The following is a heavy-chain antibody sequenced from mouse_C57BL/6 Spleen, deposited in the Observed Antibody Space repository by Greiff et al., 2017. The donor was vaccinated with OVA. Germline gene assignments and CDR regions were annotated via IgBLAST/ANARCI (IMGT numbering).Heavy chain of an antibody. D-gene: IGHD2-4*01. CDR3: ARADYDFLAY. J-gene: IGHJ3*01. CDR2: ISYDGSN. Sequence: EVQLQQSGPGLVKPSQSLSLTCSVTGYSITSGYYWNWIRQFPGNKLEWMGYISYDGSNNYNPSLKNRISITRDTSKNQFFLKLNSVTTEDTATYYCARADYDFLAYWGQGTLVTVSA. V-gene: IGHV3-6*01. CDR1: GYSITSGYY.